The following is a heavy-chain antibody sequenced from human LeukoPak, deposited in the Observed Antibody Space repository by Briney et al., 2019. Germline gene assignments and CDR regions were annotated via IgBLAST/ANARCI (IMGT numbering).Heavy chain of an antibody. CDR3: ARGETSGSYYVEKFDY. V-gene: IGHV1-2*02. CDR2: INPNSGGT. CDR1: GYVFTNFG. D-gene: IGHD1-26*01. J-gene: IGHJ4*02. Sequence: ASVKVSCKASGYVFTNFGVSWVRQAPGQGLEWVGWINPNSGGTNYAQKFQGRVTMTRDTSISTASMELSRLRSDDTAVYYCARGETSGSYYVEKFDYWGQGTLVTVSS.